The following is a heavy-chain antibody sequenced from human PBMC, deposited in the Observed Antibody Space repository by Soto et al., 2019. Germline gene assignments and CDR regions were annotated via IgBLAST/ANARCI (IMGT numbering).Heavy chain of an antibody. V-gene: IGHV1-69*13. D-gene: IGHD6-6*01. J-gene: IGHJ6*02. CDR2: IIPIFGTA. CDR1: GGTFSSYA. CDR3: ARCIAAALYYYGMDA. Sequence: SVKVSCKASGGTFSSYAISWVRQAPGQGLEWMGGIIPIFGTANYAQKFQGRVTITADESTSTAYMELSSLRSEDTAVYYCARCIAAALYYYGMDAWGQGTTVTVSS.